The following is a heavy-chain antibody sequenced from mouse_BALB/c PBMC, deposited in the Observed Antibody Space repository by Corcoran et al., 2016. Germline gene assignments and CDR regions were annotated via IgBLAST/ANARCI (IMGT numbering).Heavy chain of an antibody. J-gene: IGHJ4*01. CDR3: ERARCSIDY. Sequence: QIQLVQSGPELKKPGETVKISCKASGDTFTNYGMNWLKQAPGKGLKWMGWINTYTGEPTYADDCKGRFAFSLETSTSTAYLRIINFKNEDTATYACERARCSIDYWGAGTSVTVSS. V-gene: IGHV9-3-1*01. CDR2: INTYTGEP. CDR1: GDTFTNYG. D-gene: IGHD3-1*01.